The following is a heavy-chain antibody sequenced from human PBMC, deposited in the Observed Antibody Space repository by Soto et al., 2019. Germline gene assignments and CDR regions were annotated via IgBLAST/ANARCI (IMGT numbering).Heavy chain of an antibody. V-gene: IGHV4-34*01. J-gene: IGHJ5*02. CDR2: INHSGST. Sequence: NPSATVSLPCAVYVGAFSGYYWSWIRQPPGKGLEWIGEINHSGSTYYNPSLKSRVTISVDRSKNQFSLKLSSVTAADTAVYYCARVPDRWGQGTLVTVSS. CDR1: VGAFSGYY. D-gene: IGHD2-2*01. CDR3: ARVPDR.